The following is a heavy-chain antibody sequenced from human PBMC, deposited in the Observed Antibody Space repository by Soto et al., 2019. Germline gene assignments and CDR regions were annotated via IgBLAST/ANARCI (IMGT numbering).Heavy chain of an antibody. CDR3: ARAPRGYCSSTSCFWYYYMDV. D-gene: IGHD2-2*01. V-gene: IGHV4-34*01. J-gene: IGHJ6*03. CDR2: INHSGST. CDR1: GGSFSGYY. Sequence: QVQLQQWGAGLLKPSETLSLTCAVYGGSFSGYYWSWIRQPPGKGLEWSVEINHSGSTNYNPSLKSRETQPVHTAKNPFSLKLSYVTAADTAVYYCARAPRGYCSSTSCFWYYYMDVWGKGTTGTVSS.